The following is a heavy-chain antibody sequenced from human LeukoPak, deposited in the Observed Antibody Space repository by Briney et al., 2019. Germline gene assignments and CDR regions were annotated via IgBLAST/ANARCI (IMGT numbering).Heavy chain of an antibody. J-gene: IGHJ4*02. CDR3: ASHSPPYSSSWYDYFDY. CDR1: GFTFSSYA. CDR2: IKQDGSEK. Sequence: GGSLRLSCAASGFTFSSYAMGWVRQAPGKGLEWVANIKQDGSEKYYVDSVKGRFTISRDNAKNSLYLQMNSLRAEDTAVYYCASHSPPYSSSWYDYFDYWGQGTLVTVSS. D-gene: IGHD6-13*01. V-gene: IGHV3-7*01.